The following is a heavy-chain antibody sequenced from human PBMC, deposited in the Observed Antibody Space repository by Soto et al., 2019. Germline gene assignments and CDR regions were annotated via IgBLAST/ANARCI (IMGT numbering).Heavy chain of an antibody. CDR2: INPNSGGT. J-gene: IGHJ4*02. CDR1: GYTFTGYY. D-gene: IGHD3-9*01. V-gene: IGHV1-2*02. CDR3: ARVWRDILTGYSLWYFDY. Sequence: QVQLVQSGAEVKKPGASVKVSCKASGYTFTGYYMHWVRQAPGQGLEWMGWINPNSGGTNYAQKFQGRVTMTTDTSTSTAYMEVRSLRSDDTAVYFCARVWRDILTGYSLWYFDYWGQGTLVTVSS.